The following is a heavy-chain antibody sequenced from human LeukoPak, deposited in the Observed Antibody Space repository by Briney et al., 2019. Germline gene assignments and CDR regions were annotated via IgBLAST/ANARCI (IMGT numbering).Heavy chain of an antibody. Sequence: PGGSLRLSCAASGFTFSSYGMHWVRQAPGKGLEWVAVISYDGSNKYYADSVKGRFTISRDNSKNTLYLQMNSLRAEDTAVYYCAKGRGAVAGTSSAFDIWGQGTMVTVSS. J-gene: IGHJ3*02. CDR1: GFTFSSYG. V-gene: IGHV3-30*18. CDR2: ISYDGSNK. D-gene: IGHD6-19*01. CDR3: AKGRGAVAGTSSAFDI.